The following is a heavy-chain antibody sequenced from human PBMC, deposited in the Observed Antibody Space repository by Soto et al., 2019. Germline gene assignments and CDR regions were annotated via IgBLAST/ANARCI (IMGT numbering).Heavy chain of an antibody. D-gene: IGHD2-15*01. V-gene: IGHV3-15*07. CDR3: TTVITDMVAATDWFDP. J-gene: IGHJ5*02. CDR2: IKSKTDGGTT. Sequence: EVQLVESGGGLVKPGGSLRLSCAASGFTFSNAWMNWVRQAPGKGLEWVGRIKSKTDGGTTDYAAPVKGRFTSSRDDSKNTLYLQMNSLKTEDTAVYYCTTVITDMVAATDWFDPWGQGSLVTVSS. CDR1: GFTFSNAW.